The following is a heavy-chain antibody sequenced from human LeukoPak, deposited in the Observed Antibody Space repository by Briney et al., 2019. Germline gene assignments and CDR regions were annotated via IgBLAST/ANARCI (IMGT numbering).Heavy chain of an antibody. J-gene: IGHJ4*02. CDR3: TSTWIQLWFDY. V-gene: IGHV3-73*01. D-gene: IGHD5-18*01. CDR2: IGSKTNSYAT. Sequence: PGGSLRLSCAASGFTFSASAMHWVRQASGKGLEWVGRIGSKTNSYATEYAASVKGRFTISRDDSKNTAYLQMDSLRTEDTAVYYCTSTWIQLWFDYWGQGTLVTVSS. CDR1: GFTFSASA.